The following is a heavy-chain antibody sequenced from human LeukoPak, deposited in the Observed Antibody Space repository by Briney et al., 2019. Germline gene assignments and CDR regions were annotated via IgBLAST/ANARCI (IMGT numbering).Heavy chain of an antibody. CDR2: IKGDASST. V-gene: IGHV3-74*01. Sequence: PGGSLRLSWAASGLTLSGYWMHWVRQAPGKGLVWVSHIKGDASSTNYADSVKGRFTISRDNAKSTLYLQMNSLRVEDTAVYYCARARGNSYGYFEYWGQGTLVTVSS. D-gene: IGHD5-18*01. CDR1: GLTLSGYW. CDR3: ARARGNSYGYFEY. J-gene: IGHJ4*02.